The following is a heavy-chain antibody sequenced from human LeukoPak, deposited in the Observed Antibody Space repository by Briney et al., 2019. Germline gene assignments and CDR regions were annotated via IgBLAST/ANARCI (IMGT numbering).Heavy chain of an antibody. D-gene: IGHD1-26*01. V-gene: IGHV3-33*01. Sequence: PGGSLRLSCAASGFTFSSYGMHWVRQAPGKGLEWVAVIWYDGSNKYYADSVKGRFTISRDNSKNTLYLQMNSLRAEDTAVYYCAREQGEWELLYYFDYWGQGTLVTVSS. CDR1: GFTFSSYG. CDR2: IWYDGSNK. J-gene: IGHJ4*02. CDR3: AREQGEWELLYYFDY.